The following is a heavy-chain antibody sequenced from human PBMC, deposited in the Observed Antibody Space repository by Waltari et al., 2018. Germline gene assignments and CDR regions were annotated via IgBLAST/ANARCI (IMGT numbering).Heavy chain of an antibody. D-gene: IGHD2-2*01. Sequence: QVQLVESGGGVVQPGGSLRLSCAASGFTFSSYGMHWVRQAPGKGLEWVTFIRYDGSNKYYADSVKRRSTISRDNSKNTLYLQMNSLRAEDTAVYYCAKDIGYCTSTSCYNYYFYMDVWGKGTTVTVSS. CDR2: IRYDGSNK. V-gene: IGHV3-30*02. CDR1: GFTFSSYG. CDR3: AKDIGYCTSTSCYNYYFYMDV. J-gene: IGHJ6*03.